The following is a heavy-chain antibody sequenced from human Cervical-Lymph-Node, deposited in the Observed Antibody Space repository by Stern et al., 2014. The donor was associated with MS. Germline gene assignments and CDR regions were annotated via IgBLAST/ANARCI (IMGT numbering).Heavy chain of an antibody. V-gene: IGHV3-11*01. CDR3: ARRTGYDGSFKRFDL. D-gene: IGHD3/OR15-3a*01. J-gene: IGHJ5*02. Sequence: QVQLGQSGGGLVKPGGSLRLSCAASGFSFSDYYMNWMRQAPGKGLEWVASITARDGTLHYGKSVQGRFTISRDNARNSLYLQMDNLRAEDTAMYYCARRTGYDGSFKRFDLWGQGTLVSVSS. CDR1: GFSFSDYY. CDR2: ITARDGTL.